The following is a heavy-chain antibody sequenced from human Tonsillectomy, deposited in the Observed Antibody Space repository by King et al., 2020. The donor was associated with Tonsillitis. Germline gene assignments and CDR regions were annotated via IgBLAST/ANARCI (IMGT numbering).Heavy chain of an antibody. Sequence: VQLVESGGGLVQPGGSLRLSCAASGFTFSSYWMHWVRQAPGKGLVWVSRINSDGSITSYADSVKGRFTISRDNADNTLYLQMNSLRAEDTAVYYCARVWFGEFSMDVWGKGTTVTVSS. CDR2: INSDGSIT. V-gene: IGHV3-74*01. D-gene: IGHD3-10*01. J-gene: IGHJ6*03. CDR1: GFTFSSYW. CDR3: ARVWFGEFSMDV.